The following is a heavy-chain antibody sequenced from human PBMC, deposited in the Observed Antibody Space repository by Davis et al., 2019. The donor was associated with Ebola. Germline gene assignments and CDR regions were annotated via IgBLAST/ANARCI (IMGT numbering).Heavy chain of an antibody. D-gene: IGHD1-1*01. Sequence: GESLKISCAASGFTVSSNYMSWVRQAPGKGLEWVSVIYSGGSTYYADSVKGRFTISRDNSKNTLYLQMNSLRAEDTAVYYCARVGNGDYLDYWAREPWSPSPQ. CDR3: ARVGNGDYLDY. J-gene: IGHJ4*02. V-gene: IGHV3-53*01. CDR1: GFTVSSNY. CDR2: IYSGGST.